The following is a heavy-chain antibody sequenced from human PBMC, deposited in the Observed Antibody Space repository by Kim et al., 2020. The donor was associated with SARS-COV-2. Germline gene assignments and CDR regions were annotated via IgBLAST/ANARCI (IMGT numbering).Heavy chain of an antibody. J-gene: IGHJ4*02. CDR2: ISGSGGRT. Sequence: GGSLRLSCAASGFTFSRYAMTWVRQAPGKGLEWVSAISGSGGRTYYADSVKGRFTISRDKSRDTVSLQMNSLRADDTALYYCAKDFGSDYCDQLGYWGQGTLVTVSS. V-gene: IGHV3-23*01. CDR3: AKDFGSDYCDQLGY. CDR1: GFTFSRYA. D-gene: IGHD4-17*01.